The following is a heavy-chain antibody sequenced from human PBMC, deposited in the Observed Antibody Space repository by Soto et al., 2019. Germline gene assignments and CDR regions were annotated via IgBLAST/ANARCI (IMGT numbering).Heavy chain of an antibody. CDR2: INAGNGNT. Sequence: VASVKVSCKXSGYTFTSYAMHWVRQAPGQRLEWMGWINAGNGNTKYSQKFQGRVTITRDTSASTAYMELSSLRSEDTAVYYCAIPYCSSTSCYHYYYYGMDVWGQGTTVTVSS. V-gene: IGHV1-3*01. CDR1: GYTFTSYA. CDR3: AIPYCSSTSCYHYYYYGMDV. D-gene: IGHD2-2*01. J-gene: IGHJ6*02.